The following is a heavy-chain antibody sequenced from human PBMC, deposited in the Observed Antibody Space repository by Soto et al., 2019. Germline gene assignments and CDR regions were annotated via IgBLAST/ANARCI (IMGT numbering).Heavy chain of an antibody. CDR3: AKIWDYYDSSAAFDI. Sequence: QVQLVESGGGVVQPGRSPRLSCAASGFTFSSYGMHWVRQAPGKGLEWVAVISYDGSNKYYADSVKGRFTISRDNSKNTLYLQMHSLRAEDTAVYYCAKIWDYYDSSAAFDIWGQGTMVTVSS. CDR2: ISYDGSNK. V-gene: IGHV3-30*18. D-gene: IGHD3-22*01. CDR1: GFTFSSYG. J-gene: IGHJ3*02.